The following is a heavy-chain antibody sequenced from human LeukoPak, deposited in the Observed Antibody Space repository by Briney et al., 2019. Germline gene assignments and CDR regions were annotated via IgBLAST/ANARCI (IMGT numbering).Heavy chain of an antibody. CDR2: ITASGGST. V-gene: IGHV3-23*01. CDR1: EFTFRNYV. J-gene: IGHJ6*03. CDR3: AKVRDGRSTGGTYYYYMDV. D-gene: IGHD1-26*01. Sequence: QPGGSLRLSCAASEFTFRNYVMTWVRQAPGKGLEWVSSITASGGSTYYADSVRGRFTFSKDSSKNTLYLQMNTLRVEDTAVFYCAKVRDGRSTGGTYYYYMDVWGEGTTVTVSS.